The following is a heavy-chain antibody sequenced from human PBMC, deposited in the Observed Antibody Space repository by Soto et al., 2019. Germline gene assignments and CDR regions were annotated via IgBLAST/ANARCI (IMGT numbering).Heavy chain of an antibody. Sequence: QVQLVQSGAEVKKPGSSVKVSCKASGGTFSSYAISWVRQAPGQGLEWMGGIIPIFGTANYAQKFQGRVTITADKSTSTAYMELRSLRSEDTAVYYCARDGPPWERFLEWLQTPHYGMDVWGQGTTVTVSS. CDR3: ARDGPPWERFLEWLQTPHYGMDV. CDR1: GGTFSSYA. D-gene: IGHD3-3*01. J-gene: IGHJ6*02. CDR2: IIPIFGTA. V-gene: IGHV1-69*06.